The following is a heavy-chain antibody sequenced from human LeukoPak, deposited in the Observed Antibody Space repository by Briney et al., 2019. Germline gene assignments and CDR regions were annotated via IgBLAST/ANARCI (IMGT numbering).Heavy chain of an antibody. CDR2: ITPDGSQK. V-gene: IGHV3-7*01. Sequence: GGSLRLSCAASGFTFSTYWMSWVRQASGKGLEWVANITPDGSQKYFLDSVKGRFTISRDNARNLLFLQMNNLRDEDTAIYYCAKGGGYGSGSFYYYYYMDVWGKGTTVTVSS. J-gene: IGHJ6*03. CDR1: GFTFSTYW. D-gene: IGHD3-10*01. CDR3: AKGGGYGSGSFYYYYYMDV.